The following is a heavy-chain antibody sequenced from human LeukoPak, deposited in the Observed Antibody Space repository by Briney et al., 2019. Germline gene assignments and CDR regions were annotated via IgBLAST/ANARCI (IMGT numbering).Heavy chain of an antibody. CDR1: GFTFSSFA. CDR3: AKGGSSQPNYFNY. V-gene: IGHV3-23*01. CDR2: ITGSGDST. J-gene: IGHJ4*02. Sequence: PGGSLRLSCAASGFTFSSFAMTWVRQAPGKGLEWVSAITGSGDSTYYADSVKGRFTISRDNSKNTLYVQMNSLRAEDTAVYYCAKGGSSQPNYFNYWGQGTLDTVSS. D-gene: IGHD6-6*01.